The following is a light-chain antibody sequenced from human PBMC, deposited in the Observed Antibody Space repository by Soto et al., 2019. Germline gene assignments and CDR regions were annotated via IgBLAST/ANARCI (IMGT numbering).Light chain of an antibody. CDR1: SSNIGNNY. CDR3: GTWDSGLSAGV. J-gene: IGLJ3*02. V-gene: IGLV1-51*01. Sequence: QSVLTQPPSVSAAPGQKVTISCSGSSSNIGNNYVSWYQQLPGTAPKLLIYDSNKRPSGIPDRFSGSKSGTSATLGITGLQTGDEADYYCGTWDSGLSAGVFGGGTKVTVL. CDR2: DSN.